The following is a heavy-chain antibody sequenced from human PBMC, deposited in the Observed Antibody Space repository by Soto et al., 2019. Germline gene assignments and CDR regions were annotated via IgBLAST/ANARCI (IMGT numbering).Heavy chain of an antibody. CDR3: AKDTSGSYSYGY. J-gene: IGHJ4*02. V-gene: IGHV3-30*18. D-gene: IGHD1-26*01. CDR2: ISYDGSNK. CDR1: GFTFSSYG. Sequence: GGSLRLSCAASGFTFSSYGMHWVRQAPGKGLEWVAVISYDGSNKYYADSVKGRFTISRDNSKNTLYLQMNSLRAEDTAVYYCAKDTSGSYSYGYWGQGTLVTVSS.